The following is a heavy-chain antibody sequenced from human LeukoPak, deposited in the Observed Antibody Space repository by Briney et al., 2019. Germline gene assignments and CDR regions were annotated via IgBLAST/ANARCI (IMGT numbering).Heavy chain of an antibody. CDR3: ARESRTGWEIKRYNWFDP. V-gene: IGHV1-69*04. D-gene: IGHD1-26*01. Sequence: SVKVSCKASGGTFSSYAISWVRQAPGQGLEWMGRIIPIHGIANYAQKFQGRVTITADKSTSTAYMELSSLRSEDTAVYYCARESRTGWEIKRYNWFDPWGEGTLVTVSS. CDR1: GGTFSSYA. J-gene: IGHJ5*02. CDR2: IIPIHGIA.